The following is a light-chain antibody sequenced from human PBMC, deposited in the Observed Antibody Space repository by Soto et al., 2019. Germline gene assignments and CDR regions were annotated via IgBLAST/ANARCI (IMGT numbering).Light chain of an antibody. CDR2: DAS. CDR1: QSISTW. CDR3: LQDYNYPLT. J-gene: IGKJ4*01. Sequence: DIQMTQSPSTLSASVGDRVTITCRASQSISTWLAWYQQKPGKAPKLLIFDASSLKRGVPSRFSGTGSGTDFTLTISSLQPDDFATYYCLQDYNYPLTFGGGTKVDIK. V-gene: IGKV1-5*01.